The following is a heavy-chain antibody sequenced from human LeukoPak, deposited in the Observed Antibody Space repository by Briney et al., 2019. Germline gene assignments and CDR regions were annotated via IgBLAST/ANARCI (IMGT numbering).Heavy chain of an antibody. Sequence: ASVKVSCKVSGYTLTELSMHWVRQAPGKGLEWMGGFDPEDGETIYAQKFQGRVTMTEGTSTDTAYMELSSLRSEDTAVYYCATAGDYEGLFDYWGQGTLVTVSS. V-gene: IGHV1-24*01. CDR2: FDPEDGET. CDR3: ATAGDYEGLFDY. J-gene: IGHJ4*02. D-gene: IGHD4-17*01. CDR1: GYTLTELS.